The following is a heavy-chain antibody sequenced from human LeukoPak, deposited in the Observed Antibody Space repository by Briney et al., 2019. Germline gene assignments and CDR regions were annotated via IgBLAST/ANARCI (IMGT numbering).Heavy chain of an antibody. V-gene: IGHV3-66*01. J-gene: IGHJ4*02. CDR1: GFTFSSYG. CDR3: ARDLGQ. CDR2: IYSGGST. Sequence: GGSLRLSCAASGFTFSSYGMHWVRQAPGKGLEWVSVIYSGGSTYYADSVKGRFTISRDNSKNTLYLQMNSLRAEDTAVYYCARDLGQWGQGTLVTVSS.